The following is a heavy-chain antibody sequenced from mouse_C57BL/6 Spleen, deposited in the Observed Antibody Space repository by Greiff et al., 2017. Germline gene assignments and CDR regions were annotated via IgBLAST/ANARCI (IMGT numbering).Heavy chain of an antibody. V-gene: IGHV1-31*01. CDR3: TRGYGKDGGLDY. Sequence: EVQLQQSGPELVKPGASVKISCKASGYSFTGYYMPWVQQSPGNILDWIGTIYPCTGVSCYHQKFKGKSTLTVDKSSSTAYMELRSLTSEDSAVYYGTRGYGKDGGLDYWGQGTTLTVSS. CDR1: GYSFTGYY. J-gene: IGHJ2*01. D-gene: IGHD2-10*02. CDR2: IYPCTGVS.